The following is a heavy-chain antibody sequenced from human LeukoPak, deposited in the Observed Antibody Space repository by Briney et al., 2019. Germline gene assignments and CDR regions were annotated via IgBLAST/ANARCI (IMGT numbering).Heavy chain of an antibody. CDR1: GGSVSNGSYY. Sequence: SETLSLTCTVSGGSVSNGSYYWSWIRQPPGKGLEWIGYIYYSGSTNYNPSLKSRVTISVDTSKNQFSLKLSSVTAADTAVYYCARDGYSSGWYPGYYYYYGMDVWGQGTTVTVSS. CDR3: ARDGYSSGWYPGYYYYYGMDV. D-gene: IGHD6-19*01. J-gene: IGHJ6*02. CDR2: IYYSGST. V-gene: IGHV4-61*01.